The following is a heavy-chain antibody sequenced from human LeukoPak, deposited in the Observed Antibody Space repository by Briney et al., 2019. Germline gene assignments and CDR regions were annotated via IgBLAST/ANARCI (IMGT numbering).Heavy chain of an antibody. D-gene: IGHD3-22*01. CDR2: ISSSSSTM. CDR1: GFTFSSYG. J-gene: IGHJ3*02. CDR3: ARDHHRRLYDSQARDTFDI. Sequence: PGESLRLSCAASGFTFSSYGMNWVRQAPGKGLEWVPYISSSSSTMHYADSVKGRFSISRDNAKNSLYLQMNSLRAEDTAVYYCARDHHRRLYDSQARDTFDIWGQGTMVTVSS. V-gene: IGHV3-48*01.